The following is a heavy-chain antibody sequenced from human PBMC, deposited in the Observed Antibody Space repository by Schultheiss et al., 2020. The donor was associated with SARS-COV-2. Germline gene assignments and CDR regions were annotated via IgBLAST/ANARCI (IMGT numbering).Heavy chain of an antibody. Sequence: SETLSLTCAVYGGSFSGYYWSWVRQPAGKGLEWIGRIQSTGSTNYNPSLKSRVTISVDTSKNQFSLRLTSVTAADTAVYYCAREIDRIAFDSWGQGTLVTVSS. CDR3: AREIDRIAFDS. D-gene: IGHD2/OR15-2a*01. CDR1: GGSFSGYY. CDR2: IQSTGST. J-gene: IGHJ4*02. V-gene: IGHV4-4*07.